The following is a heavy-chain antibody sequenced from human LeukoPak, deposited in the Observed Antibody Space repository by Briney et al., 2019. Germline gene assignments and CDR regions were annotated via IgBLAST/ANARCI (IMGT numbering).Heavy chain of an antibody. D-gene: IGHD1-26*01. CDR2: ISGSGGST. J-gene: IGHJ5*02. V-gene: IGHV3-23*01. CDR3: ARGRELYNWFDP. Sequence: GGTLRLSCAASGFTFSSYAMSWVRQAPGQGLEWVSAISGSGGSTYYADSVKGRFTVSRDNAKNSLYLQMNSLRAEDTAVYYCARGRELYNWFDPWGQGTLVTVSS. CDR1: GFTFSSYA.